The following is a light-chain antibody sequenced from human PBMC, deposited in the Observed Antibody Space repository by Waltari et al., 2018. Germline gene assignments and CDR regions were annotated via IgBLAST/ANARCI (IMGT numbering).Light chain of an antibody. CDR2: DVS. J-gene: IGLJ3*02. Sequence: QSALTQPASMSGSPGQSITISCTGTSSDVGAYNRVSWYQQHPGKAPKLIIFDVSKRPSGVSNRFSGSKSGDTASLSISGLQAEDEADYYCSSYTRTTTLWVFGGGTKLTVL. CDR3: SSYTRTTTLWV. V-gene: IGLV2-14*03. CDR1: SSDVGAYNR.